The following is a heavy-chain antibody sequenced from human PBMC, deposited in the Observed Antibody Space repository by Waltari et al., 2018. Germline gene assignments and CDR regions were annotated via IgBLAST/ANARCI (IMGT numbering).Heavy chain of an antibody. CDR2: IILIFGPA. J-gene: IGHJ6*03. CDR3: ARVGITISYYYYMDV. Sequence: QVQLVQSGAEVKKPGSSVKVSCKASGGTFSSYAISWVRQAPGQGLGWLGGIILIFGPANYAQKFQGRVTITANESTSTAYMELSSLRSEDTAVYYCARVGITISYYYYMDVWGKGTTVTVSS. D-gene: IGHD3-3*01. V-gene: IGHV1-69*01. CDR1: GGTFSSYA.